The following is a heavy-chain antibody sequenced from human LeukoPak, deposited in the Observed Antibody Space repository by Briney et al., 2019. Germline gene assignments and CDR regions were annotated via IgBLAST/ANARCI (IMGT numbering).Heavy chain of an antibody. CDR3: VRDYQFIQEV. J-gene: IGHJ6*02. CDR1: GFTFSNYW. D-gene: IGHD2-2*01. V-gene: IGHV3-74*01. CDR2: ISTDGKST. Sequence: GGSLRLSCVASGFTFSNYWMLWVRQAPGKGLMWVSPISTDGKSTRYAESVKGRFTISRDNAKNALYLQMDILRVEDTALYFCVRDYQFIQEVWGQGTTVTVSS.